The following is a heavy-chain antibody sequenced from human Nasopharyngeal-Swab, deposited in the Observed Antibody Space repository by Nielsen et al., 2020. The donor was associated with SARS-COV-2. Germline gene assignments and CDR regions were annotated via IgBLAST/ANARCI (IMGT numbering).Heavy chain of an antibody. J-gene: IGHJ4*02. V-gene: IGHV3-33*01. CDR2: IWYDGSNK. CDR3: ARDNVEMAIDY. CDR1: GFTFSSYG. Sequence: GESLKISCAASGFTFSSYGMHWVRQAPGKGLEWVAVIWYDGSNKYYADSVKGRFTISRDNSKNTLYLQMNSLRAEDTAVYYCARDNVEMAIDYWGQGTLVTVSS. D-gene: IGHD5-24*01.